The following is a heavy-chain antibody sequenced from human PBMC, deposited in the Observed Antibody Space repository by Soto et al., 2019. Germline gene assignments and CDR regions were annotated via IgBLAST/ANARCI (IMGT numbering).Heavy chain of an antibody. V-gene: IGHV4-34*01. CDR3: ARTDIVVVPAATVSWFDP. CDR1: GGSFSGYY. CDR2: INHSGST. Sequence: QVQLQQWGAGLLKPSETLSLTCAVYGGSFSGYYWSWIRQPPGKGLEWIGEINHSGSTNYNPSLKGRVTISVDTSKNQFSLKLSSVTAADTAVYYCARTDIVVVPAATVSWFDPWGQGTLVTVSS. D-gene: IGHD2-2*01. J-gene: IGHJ5*02.